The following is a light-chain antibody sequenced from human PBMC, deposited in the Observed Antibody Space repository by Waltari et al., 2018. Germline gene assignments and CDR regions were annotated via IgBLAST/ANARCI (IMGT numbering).Light chain of an antibody. CDR3: QSYDSSLSGVGVV. J-gene: IGLJ2*01. CDR2: DNT. V-gene: IGLV1-40*01. CDR1: SSNIGAGYA. Sequence: QSVLTQPPSVSGAPGQRVTISCTGSSSNIGAGYAVHWYQQLPGTAPQLLIYDNTNRPSGVPDRFSGSRSGTSASLAITGLQAEDEADYYCQSYDSSLSGVGVVFAGGTKLTVL.